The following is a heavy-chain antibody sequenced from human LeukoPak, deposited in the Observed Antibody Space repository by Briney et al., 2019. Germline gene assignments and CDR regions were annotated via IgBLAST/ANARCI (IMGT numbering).Heavy chain of an antibody. CDR1: GFTFSSFV. V-gene: IGHV3-30*18. CDR3: AKVGDSSSHYYYYYVDV. J-gene: IGHJ6*03. D-gene: IGHD6-6*01. CDR2: ISYDGSNK. Sequence: QPGRSLRLSCAASGFTFSSFVVHWVRQAPGKGLEWVAVISYDGSNKYYADSVKGRFTISRDNSKNTLYLQMNSLTAEDTAVYYCAKVGDSSSHYYYYYVDVWGKGTTVTVSS.